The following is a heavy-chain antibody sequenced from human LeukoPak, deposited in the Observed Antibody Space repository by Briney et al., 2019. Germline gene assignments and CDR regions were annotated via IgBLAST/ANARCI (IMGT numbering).Heavy chain of an antibody. CDR1: GFTFSSYE. CDR3: ARVGEGVGPYDFPRGYFDY. CDR2: ISSSGSTI. V-gene: IGHV3-48*03. Sequence: PGGSLRLSCAASGFTFSSYEMNWVRQAPGKGLEWVSYISSSGSTIYYADSVKGRFTISRDNAKNSLYLQMNSLRAEDTAVYYCARVGEGVGPYDFPRGYFDYWGQGTLVTVSS. D-gene: IGHD3-3*01. J-gene: IGHJ4*02.